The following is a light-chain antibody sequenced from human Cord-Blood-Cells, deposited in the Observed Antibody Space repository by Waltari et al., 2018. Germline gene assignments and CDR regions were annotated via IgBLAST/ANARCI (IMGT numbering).Light chain of an antibody. V-gene: IGKV3-11*01. J-gene: IGKJ2*01. CDR3: QQRSNWPPGYT. Sequence: EIVLTQSPATLSLSPGDRATLSCRASQSVSSDLAWYQQKPGQAPRLLIYDASNRATGIPARFSGSGSGTDFTLTISSLEPEDFAVYYCQQRSNWPPGYTFGQGTKLEIK. CDR1: QSVSSD. CDR2: DAS.